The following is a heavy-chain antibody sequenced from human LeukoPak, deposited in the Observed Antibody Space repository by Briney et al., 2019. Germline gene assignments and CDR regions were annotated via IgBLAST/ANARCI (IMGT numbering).Heavy chain of an antibody. CDR1: GGSFSGYY. CDR2: IYHSGST. Sequence: PSETLSLTCAVYGGSFSGYYWSWIRQPPGKGLEWIGYIYHSGSTYYNPSLKSRVTISVDTSKNQFSLKLSSVTAADTAVYYCARGPTIFGVVTSDYWGQGTLVTVSS. V-gene: IGHV4-34*01. CDR3: ARGPTIFGVVTSDY. J-gene: IGHJ4*02. D-gene: IGHD3-3*01.